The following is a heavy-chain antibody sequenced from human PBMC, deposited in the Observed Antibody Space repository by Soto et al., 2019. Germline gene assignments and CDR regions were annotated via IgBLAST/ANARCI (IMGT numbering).Heavy chain of an antibody. J-gene: IGHJ4*02. CDR1: GYTFTSYY. V-gene: IGHV1-46*01. Sequence: QVQLVQSGAEVKKPGASVKVSCKASGYTFTSYYMHWVRQAPGQGLEWMGIINPSGGSTSYAEKIQGRVNMNKGKSTSTVYMELGSMRSEDTAVYYCARELHYYDSSGYYHNFDYWGQGTLVTVSS. D-gene: IGHD3-22*01. CDR3: ARELHYYDSSGYYHNFDY. CDR2: INPSGGST.